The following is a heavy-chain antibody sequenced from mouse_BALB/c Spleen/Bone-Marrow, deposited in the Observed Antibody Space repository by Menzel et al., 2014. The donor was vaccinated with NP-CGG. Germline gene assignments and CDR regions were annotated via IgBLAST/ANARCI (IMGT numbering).Heavy chain of an antibody. CDR2: ISSGGST. Sequence: VMLVESGGGLVKPGGSLKLSCAASGFTFSSYAMSWVRQTPEKRLEWVASISSGGSTYYPDSVKGRFTISRDNTRNILYLQMSSLRSEDTAMYYCARGGFRGLDYWGQGTTLTVSS. V-gene: IGHV5-6-5*01. CDR3: ARGGFRGLDY. CDR1: GFTFSSYA. J-gene: IGHJ2*01.